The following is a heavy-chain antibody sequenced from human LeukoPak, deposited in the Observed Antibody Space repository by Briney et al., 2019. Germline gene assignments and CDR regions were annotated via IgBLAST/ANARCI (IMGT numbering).Heavy chain of an antibody. D-gene: IGHD1-7*01. V-gene: IGHV3-21*01. CDR2: ISSSSSYI. CDR3: ARGGNYPYFFDY. Sequence: GGSLRLSCAASGFTFSSYSMNWVRQAPGKGLEWVSSISSSSSYIYYADSVKGRFTISRDNAKNSLYLQMNSLRAEDTALYYCARGGNYPYFFDYWGQGTLVTVSS. J-gene: IGHJ4*02. CDR1: GFTFSSYS.